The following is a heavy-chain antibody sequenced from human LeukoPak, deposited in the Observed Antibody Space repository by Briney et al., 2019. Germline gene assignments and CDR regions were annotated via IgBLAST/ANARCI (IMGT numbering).Heavy chain of an antibody. CDR3: ARAPSGWSDYWYFDL. V-gene: IGHV3-53*01. CDR1: GFTVSSNY. J-gene: IGHJ2*01. Sequence: PGGSLRLSCAASGFTVSSNYMSWVRQAPGKGLEWDSLIYSGGVTYYADSVKGRFIISSDNSKNTQFLQMNSLRAEDTAVYYCARAPSGWSDYWYFDLWGCGPLVTVSS. CDR2: IYSGGVT. D-gene: IGHD6-19*01.